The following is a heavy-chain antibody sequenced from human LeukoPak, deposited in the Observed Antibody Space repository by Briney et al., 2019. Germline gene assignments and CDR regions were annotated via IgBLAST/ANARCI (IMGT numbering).Heavy chain of an antibody. CDR1: GGSISSGDYY. CDR3: AREGSSGYYDY. V-gene: IGHV4-61*08. J-gene: IGHJ4*02. Sequence: PSETLSLICTVSGGSISSGDYYWSWIRQPPGKGLEWIGYIYYSGSTNYNPSLKSRVTISVGTSKNQFSLKLSSVTAADTAVYYCAREGSSGYYDYWGQGTLVTVSS. CDR2: IYYSGST. D-gene: IGHD3-22*01.